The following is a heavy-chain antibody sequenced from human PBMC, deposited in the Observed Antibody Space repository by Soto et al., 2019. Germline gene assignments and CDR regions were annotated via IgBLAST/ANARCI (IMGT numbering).Heavy chain of an antibody. CDR2: ISAYNGNT. CDR1: GYTFTSYG. CDR3: ARAEDIVVVPAANDYYYGMDV. V-gene: IGHV1-18*01. J-gene: IGHJ6*02. Sequence: GASVKFSCKASGYTFTSYGISWVRQAPGQGLEWMGWISAYNGNTNYAQKLQGRVTMTTDTSTSTAYMELRSLRSDDTAVYYCARAEDIVVVPAANDYYYGMDVWGQGTTVTVSS. D-gene: IGHD2-2*01.